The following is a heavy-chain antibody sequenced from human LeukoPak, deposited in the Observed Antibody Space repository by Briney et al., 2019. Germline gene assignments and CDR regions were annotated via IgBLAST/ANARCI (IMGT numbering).Heavy chain of an antibody. V-gene: IGHV1-46*01. CDR2: INPSGGST. D-gene: IGHD3-3*01. Sequence: ASVKVSCKASGYTFTSYYMHWVRQAPGQGHEWMGIINPSGGSTSYAQKFQGRVTMTRDTSTSTVYMELSSLRSEDTAVYYCARGPIPYYDFWSGYPRFDPWGQGTLVTVSS. J-gene: IGHJ5*02. CDR3: ARGPIPYYDFWSGYPRFDP. CDR1: GYTFTSYY.